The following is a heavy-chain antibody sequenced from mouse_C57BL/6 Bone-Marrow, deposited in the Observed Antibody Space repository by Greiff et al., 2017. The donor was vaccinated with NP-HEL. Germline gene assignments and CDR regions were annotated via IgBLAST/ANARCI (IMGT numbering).Heavy chain of an antibody. Sequence: EVKLMESGGGLVQPGGSLSLSCAASGFTFTDYYMSWVRQPPGKALEWLGFIRNKANGYTTEYSASVKGRFTISRDNSQSILYLQMNALRAEDSATYYCARYRGYYEDYAMDYWGQGTSVTVSS. CDR2: IRNKANGYTT. D-gene: IGHD2-3*01. J-gene: IGHJ4*01. CDR3: ARYRGYYEDYAMDY. V-gene: IGHV7-3*01. CDR1: GFTFTDYY.